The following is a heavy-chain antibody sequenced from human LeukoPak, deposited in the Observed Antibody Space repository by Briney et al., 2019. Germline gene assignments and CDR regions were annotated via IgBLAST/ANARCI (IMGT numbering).Heavy chain of an antibody. J-gene: IGHJ4*02. CDR2: ISGSGGST. V-gene: IGHV3-23*01. D-gene: IGHD2-2*01. CDR3: AKPYCSSTSCYVGIFDY. Sequence: PGGSLRLSCAASGFTFSSYAMSWVRQAPGKGLEWVSAISGSGGSTYYADSVKGRFTISRDNSKHTLYLQMNSLRAEDTAVYYCAKPYCSSTSCYVGIFDYWGQGTLVTVSS. CDR1: GFTFSSYA.